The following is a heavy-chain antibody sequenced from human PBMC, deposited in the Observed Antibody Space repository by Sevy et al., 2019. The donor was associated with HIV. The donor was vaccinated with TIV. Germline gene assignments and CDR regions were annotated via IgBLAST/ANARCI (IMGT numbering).Heavy chain of an antibody. Sequence: SETLSLTCTVSGGSISSYYWSWIRQPAGKGLEWIGRIYTSGSTNYNPSLKRRVTMSVDTSKNQFSRKLSSVTAADTAVYYCARDCGYSSSWYTPTGMLVWWFDPWGQGTLVTVSS. J-gene: IGHJ5*02. CDR2: IYTSGST. D-gene: IGHD6-13*01. CDR3: ARDCGYSSSWYTPTGMLVWWFDP. V-gene: IGHV4-4*07. CDR1: GGSISSYY.